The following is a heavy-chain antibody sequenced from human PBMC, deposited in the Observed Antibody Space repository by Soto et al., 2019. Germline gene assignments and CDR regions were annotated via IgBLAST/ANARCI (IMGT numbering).Heavy chain of an antibody. CDR1: GYTFTSYY. CDR3: ARGIAVAGDVFDI. V-gene: IGHV1-46*03. J-gene: IGHJ3*02. D-gene: IGHD6-19*01. Sequence: ASVKVSCKASGYTFTSYYMHWVGQAPGQGLEWMGIINPSGGSTRNAKKFQGRVTMTRDTSTSTVYMELSSLRSEDTAVYYCARGIAVAGDVFDIWGQGTMVTVSS. CDR2: INPSGGST.